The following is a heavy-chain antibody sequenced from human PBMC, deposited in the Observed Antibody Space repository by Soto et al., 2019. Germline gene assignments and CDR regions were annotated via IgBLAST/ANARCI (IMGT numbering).Heavy chain of an antibody. Sequence: QVQLQQWGAGLLKPSETLSLTCAVFGGSVNSGNYYWSWIRQPPGKGLEWIGEMSHSGGTHFKPSLKSRVTISVDTSQNQFSVEMSSVTAAATALYYCARVERGTATTVVDAFDIWGPGTMVTVSS. CDR2: MSHSGGT. CDR1: GGSVNSGNYY. CDR3: ARVERGTATTVVDAFDI. V-gene: IGHV4-34*01. J-gene: IGHJ3*02. D-gene: IGHD1-1*01.